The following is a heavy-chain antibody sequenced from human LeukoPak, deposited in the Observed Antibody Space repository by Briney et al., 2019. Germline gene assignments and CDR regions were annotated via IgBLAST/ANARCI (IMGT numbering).Heavy chain of an antibody. D-gene: IGHD6-13*01. J-gene: IGHJ4*02. V-gene: IGHV5-51*01. CDR3: ARAQSIAAAGGPDY. Sequence: GESLEISRKVSGYSFTGYWIAWVRQMPGRGLEWMGIIYPADSDTRYSLSFQGQVTISADESTTTAYLQWSSLRASDTAMYYCARAQSIAAAGGPDYWGQGTLVTVSS. CDR2: IYPADSDT. CDR1: GYSFTGYW.